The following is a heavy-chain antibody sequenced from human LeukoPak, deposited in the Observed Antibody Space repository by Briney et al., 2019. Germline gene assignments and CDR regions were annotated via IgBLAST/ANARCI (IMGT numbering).Heavy chain of an antibody. Sequence: PGGSLILSCAASGFTFSTYAITWVRQGPGKGLEWVSAIRPDGDRTYYANSVRGRFTISRDNSKDTVYLQINGLRVEDTAVYYCAREQSGTRGWYTVDYWGQGILVTVSS. J-gene: IGHJ4*02. D-gene: IGHD6-19*01. CDR3: AREQSGTRGWYTVDY. V-gene: IGHV3-23*01. CDR1: GFTFSTYA. CDR2: IRPDGDRT.